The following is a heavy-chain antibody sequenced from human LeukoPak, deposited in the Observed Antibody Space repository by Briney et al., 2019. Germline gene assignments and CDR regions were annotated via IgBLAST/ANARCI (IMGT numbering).Heavy chain of an antibody. D-gene: IGHD5-12*01. CDR1: GYTFTSYD. J-gene: IGHJ5*02. CDR3: AKAGIVATMNADWFDP. V-gene: IGHV1-8*01. CDR2: MNPNSGNT. Sequence: GASVKVSCKASGYTFTSYDMNWVRQATGQGLEWMGWMNPNSGNTGYAQKFQGRVTMTRDTSISTAYMELSSLRSEDTAVYYCAKAGIVATMNADWFDPWGQGTLVTVSS.